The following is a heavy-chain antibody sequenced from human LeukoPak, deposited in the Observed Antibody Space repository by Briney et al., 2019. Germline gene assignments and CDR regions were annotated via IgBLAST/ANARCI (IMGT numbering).Heavy chain of an antibody. CDR1: GVSFNGYS. D-gene: IGHD4-17*01. Sequence: SETLSLTCAVYGVSFNGYSWSWIRQPPGEGLEWIGEINHSGSTNYNPSLKSRVTLSVDTSKNQFSLQLSSVTAADTAVYYCARRTSDDSGDYGDYWGQGTLVTVSS. J-gene: IGHJ4*02. V-gene: IGHV4-34*01. CDR2: INHSGST. CDR3: ARRTSDDSGDYGDY.